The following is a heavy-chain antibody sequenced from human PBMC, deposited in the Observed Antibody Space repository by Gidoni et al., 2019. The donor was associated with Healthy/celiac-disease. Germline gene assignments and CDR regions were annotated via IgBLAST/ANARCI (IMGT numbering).Heavy chain of an antibody. CDR2: ISSSSSYI. CDR1: GFTFSSYR. Sequence: EVQLVESGGGLLTPGGSLRPSCAASGFTFSSYRMNWVRQAPGKGLAWVSSISSSSSYIYYADSVKGRFTISRDKAKNSLYLQRSSLRAEETAVYDCARVAIDLTIFGVDYFDYWGQGTLVTVSS. D-gene: IGHD3-3*01. J-gene: IGHJ4*02. V-gene: IGHV3-21*01. CDR3: ARVAIDLTIFGVDYFDY.